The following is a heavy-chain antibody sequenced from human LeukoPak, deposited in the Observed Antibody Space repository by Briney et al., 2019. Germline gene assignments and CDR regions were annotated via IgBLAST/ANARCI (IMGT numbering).Heavy chain of an antibody. J-gene: IGHJ4*02. CDR1: GFTFSSYA. Sequence: GSLRLSFAASGFTFSSYAMSWVRPAPGKGLEWVSAISGSGGSTYYADSVKGRFTISRDNSKNTLYLQMNSLRAEDTAVYYCAKVLKGSGIFDYWGQGTLVTVSS. V-gene: IGHV3-23*01. D-gene: IGHD3-10*01. CDR3: AKVLKGSGIFDY. CDR2: ISGSGGST.